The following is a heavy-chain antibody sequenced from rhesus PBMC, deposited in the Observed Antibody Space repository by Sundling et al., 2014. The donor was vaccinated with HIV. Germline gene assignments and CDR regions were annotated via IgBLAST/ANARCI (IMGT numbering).Heavy chain of an antibody. V-gene: IGHV4-93*01. CDR3: ARGRAAAWSEFDY. J-gene: IGHJ4*01. CDR2: IYGSGGST. CDR1: GGSISSSNW. D-gene: IGHD6-13*01. Sequence: QVQLQESGPGVVKPSETLSLTCAVSGGSISSSNWWSWIRQSPRKGLEWIGGIYGSGGSTEHNPSLKSRVTIAKDTSKNQFSLKLNSLTAADTAVYYCARGRAAAWSEFDYWGQGVLVTVSS.